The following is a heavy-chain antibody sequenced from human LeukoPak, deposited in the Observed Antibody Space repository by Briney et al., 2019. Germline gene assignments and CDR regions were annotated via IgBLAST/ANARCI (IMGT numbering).Heavy chain of an antibody. Sequence: SETLSLTCTVSGGSISSYYWSWIRQPAGKRLEWIGRISSSGSTNYNPSLKSRVTMSVDSSKNQFSLILISVTAADTAVYYCARGIQLWRYFDYWGQGTLVTVSS. CDR1: GGSISSYY. CDR2: ISSSGST. V-gene: IGHV4-4*07. CDR3: ARGIQLWRYFDY. J-gene: IGHJ4*02. D-gene: IGHD5-18*01.